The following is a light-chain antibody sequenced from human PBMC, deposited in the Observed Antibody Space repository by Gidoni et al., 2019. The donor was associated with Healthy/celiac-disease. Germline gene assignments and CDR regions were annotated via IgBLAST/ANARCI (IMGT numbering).Light chain of an antibody. J-gene: IGKJ2*01. V-gene: IGKV3-20*01. CDR2: GAS. Sequence: EIVLTLSPGTLSLSPGERATLPCRASQSVSSSYLAWYQQKPGQAPRLLIYGASSRATGIPDRFSGSGSGTDFTLTISRLEPEDFAVYYCQQYGSSPPRYTFGQGTKLEIK. CDR3: QQYGSSPPRYT. CDR1: QSVSSSY.